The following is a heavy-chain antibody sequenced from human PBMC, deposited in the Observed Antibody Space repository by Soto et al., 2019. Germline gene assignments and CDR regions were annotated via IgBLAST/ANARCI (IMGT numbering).Heavy chain of an antibody. D-gene: IGHD6-19*01. Sequence: SVKVSCKASGFTFTSSAMQWVRQARGQRLEWIGWIVVGSGNTNYAQKFQERVAITRDMSTSTAYMELSSLRSEDTAVYYCAADSGSGRKIAAFDIWGQGTMVTVSS. V-gene: IGHV1-58*02. J-gene: IGHJ3*02. CDR2: IVVGSGNT. CDR3: AADSGSGRKIAAFDI. CDR1: GFTFTSSA.